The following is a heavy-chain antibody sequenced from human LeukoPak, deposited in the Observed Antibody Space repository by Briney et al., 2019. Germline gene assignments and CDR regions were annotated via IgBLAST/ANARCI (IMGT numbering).Heavy chain of an antibody. V-gene: IGHV4-34*01. J-gene: IGHJ4*02. D-gene: IGHD6-19*01. Sequence: SETLSLTCAVDGTSFSGYYWSWIRQPPGKGLEWIGEISHSGSTTYNPSLKSRVTISVDTSKKQFSLKLTSVTAADTAVYYCAFPPTGNSSGWYVYWGKEPLVTVS. CDR3: AFPPTGNSSGWYVY. CDR2: ISHSGST. CDR1: GTSFSGYY.